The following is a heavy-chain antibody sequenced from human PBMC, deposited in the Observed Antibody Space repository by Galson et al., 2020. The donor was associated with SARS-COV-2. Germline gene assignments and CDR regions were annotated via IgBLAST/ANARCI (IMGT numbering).Heavy chain of an antibody. CDR3: ARVPYCSSTSCYSGLDYYFDY. D-gene: IGHD2-2*01. Sequence: ASVKVSCKASGYTFTGYYMHWVRQAPGQGLEWMGWINPNSGGTNYAQKFQGRVTMTRDTSISTAYMELSRLRSDDTAVYYCARVPYCSSTSCYSGLDYYFDYWGQGTLVTVSS. V-gene: IGHV1-2*02. CDR2: INPNSGGT. CDR1: GYTFTGYY. J-gene: IGHJ4*02.